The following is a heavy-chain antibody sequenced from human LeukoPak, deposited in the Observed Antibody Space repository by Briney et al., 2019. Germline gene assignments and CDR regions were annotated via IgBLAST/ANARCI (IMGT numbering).Heavy chain of an antibody. V-gene: IGHV3-7*01. CDR3: ARDSSGYQ. J-gene: IGHJ4*02. D-gene: IGHD3-22*01. CDR2: IKEDGSEK. Sequence: GGSLRLSCAASGFTFSTYWMSWVRQAPGKGLEWVANIKEDGSEKYYGDSVNGRFTISRDNAKNSLYLQMNSLRAEDTAVYYCARDSSGYQWGQGTLVTVSS. CDR1: GFTFSTYW.